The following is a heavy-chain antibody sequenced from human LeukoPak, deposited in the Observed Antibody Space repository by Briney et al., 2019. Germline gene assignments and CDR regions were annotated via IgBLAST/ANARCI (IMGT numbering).Heavy chain of an antibody. CDR1: GYTFTGYY. CDR3: ARDAGSSSWYPTSPAYYYGMDV. Sequence: ASVKVSCKASGYTFTGYYMHRVRQAPGQGLEWMGWINPNSGGTNYAQKFQGRVTMTRDTSISTAYMELSRLRSDDTAVYYCARDAGSSSWYPTSPAYYYGMDVWGQGTTVTVSS. J-gene: IGHJ6*02. CDR2: INPNSGGT. V-gene: IGHV1-2*02. D-gene: IGHD6-13*01.